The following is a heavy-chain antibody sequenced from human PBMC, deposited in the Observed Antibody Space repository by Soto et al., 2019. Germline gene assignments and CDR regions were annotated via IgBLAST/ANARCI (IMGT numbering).Heavy chain of an antibody. D-gene: IGHD7-27*01. CDR3: ARGLGTNGLDV. Sequence: QVQLLQSGAEVKKPGASVKVSCKASGYKFTTYGITWVRQAPGQGLEWLGGTSTYNGNTDYAQNLQDSVTMTTETSPITAYSEVRGLTPDGTAVYFCARGLGTNGLDVWGQGTTFTVS. J-gene: IGHJ6*02. CDR2: TSTYNGNT. V-gene: IGHV1-18*04. CDR1: GYKFTTYG.